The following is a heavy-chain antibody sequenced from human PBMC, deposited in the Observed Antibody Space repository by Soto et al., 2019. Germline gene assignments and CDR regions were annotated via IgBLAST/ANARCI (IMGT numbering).Heavy chain of an antibody. CDR1: GGTFSSYA. J-gene: IGHJ6*02. Sequence: GASVKVSCKASGGTFSSYAISWVRQAPGQGLEWMGGIIPIFGTANYAQKFQGRVTITADESTSTAYMELSSLRSEDTAVYYCARDGCISTSCYAGGATDYYYXMDVWAQGTTVTVSS. CDR3: ARDGCISTSCYAGGATDYYYXMDV. CDR2: IIPIFGTA. V-gene: IGHV1-69*13. D-gene: IGHD2-2*01.